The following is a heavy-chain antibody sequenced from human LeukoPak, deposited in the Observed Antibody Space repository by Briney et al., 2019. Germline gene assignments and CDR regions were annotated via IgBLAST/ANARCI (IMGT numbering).Heavy chain of an antibody. Sequence: ASVKVSCKASGYTFTGYYMHWVRQAPGQGLEWMGWINPNSGGTNYAQKFQGRVTMTRDTSISTAYMELSRLSSDDTAVYYCARAGSHRVSNNNWFDPWGQGTLVTVSS. D-gene: IGHD1-26*01. CDR1: GYTFTGYY. CDR2: INPNSGGT. CDR3: ARAGSHRVSNNNWFDP. J-gene: IGHJ5*02. V-gene: IGHV1-2*02.